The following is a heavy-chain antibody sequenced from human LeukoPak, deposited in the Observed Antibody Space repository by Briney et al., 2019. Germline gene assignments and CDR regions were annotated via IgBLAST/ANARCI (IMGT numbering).Heavy chain of an antibody. CDR3: ARGYSSSWNYFDY. CDR1: GGTFSSYA. CDR2: IIPIFGTA. J-gene: IGHJ4*02. Sequence: SVKVSCKASGGTFSSYAISWVRQAPGQGLEWMGGIIPIFGTANYAQKFQGRVTITTDESTSTAYMELRSLRSNDTAVYYCARGYSSSWNYFDYWGQGTLVTVSS. V-gene: IGHV1-69*05. D-gene: IGHD6-13*01.